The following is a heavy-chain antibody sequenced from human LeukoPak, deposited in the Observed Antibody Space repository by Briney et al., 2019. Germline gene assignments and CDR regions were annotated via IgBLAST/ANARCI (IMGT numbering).Heavy chain of an antibody. D-gene: IGHD3-22*01. CDR2: INWNGGRT. CDR1: GFTFDDYG. V-gene: IGHV3-20*04. CDR3: ARDDYYYDSSGYYYDY. Sequence: GGSLRLSCAASGFTFDDYGMSWVRQAPGKGLEWVSGINWNGGRTGYADSVKGRFTISRDNAKHSLYLQMNSLRAEDTAVYYCARDDYYYDSSGYYYDYWGQGTLVTVSS. J-gene: IGHJ4*02.